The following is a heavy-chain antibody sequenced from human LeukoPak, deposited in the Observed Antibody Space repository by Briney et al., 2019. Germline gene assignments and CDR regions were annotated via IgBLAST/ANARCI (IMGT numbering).Heavy chain of an antibody. CDR1: GGSISSYY. CDR2: IYYSGST. CDR3: ARVYCSGGSCYFQH. Sequence: KSSETLSLTCTVSGGSISSYYWSWIRQPPGKGLEWIGYIYYSGSTNYNPSLKSRVTISVDTSKNQFSLKLSSVTAADTAVYYCARVYCSGGSCYFQHWGQGTLVTVSS. J-gene: IGHJ1*01. V-gene: IGHV4-59*01. D-gene: IGHD2-15*01.